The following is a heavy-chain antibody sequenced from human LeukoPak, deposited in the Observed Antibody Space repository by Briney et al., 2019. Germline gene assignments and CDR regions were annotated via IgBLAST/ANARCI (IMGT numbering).Heavy chain of an antibody. CDR2: ISAYNGNT. V-gene: IGHV1-18*01. J-gene: IGHJ6*02. D-gene: IGHD6-13*01. Sequence: ASVKVSCKASGYTFTSYGISWVRQAPGQGLEWMGWISAYNGNTNYAQKFQGRVTMTRNTSISTAYMELSSLRSEDTAVYYCASLYSSSWSAYYYSGMDVWGQGTTVTVSS. CDR3: ASLYSSSWSAYYYSGMDV. CDR1: GYTFTSYG.